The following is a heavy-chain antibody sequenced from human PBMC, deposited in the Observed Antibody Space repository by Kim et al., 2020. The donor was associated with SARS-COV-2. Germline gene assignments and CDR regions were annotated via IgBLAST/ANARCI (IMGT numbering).Heavy chain of an antibody. Sequence: GGSLRLSCAASGFTFSTYAMHWVRQAPGKGLEWVAFIWYDGSNKYYADSVKGRFTISRDNSKNTLYLQMNNLRAEDTAVYYCATLTTPTMGADYWGQGTLVTVAS. D-gene: IGHD4-17*01. J-gene: IGHJ4*02. CDR1: GFTFSTYA. CDR2: IWYDGSNK. CDR3: ATLTTPTMGADY. V-gene: IGHV3-30*02.